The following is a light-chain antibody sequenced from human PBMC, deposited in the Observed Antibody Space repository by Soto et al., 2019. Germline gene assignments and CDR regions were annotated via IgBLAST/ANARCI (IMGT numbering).Light chain of an antibody. CDR3: QQSYSTPRT. Sequence: DIQMTQSPSSVSASVGDRITITCRASQSISSYLNWYQQKPGKAPKLLIYAAYSLQSGVPSRFSGSPSGTDFTLTISSLQPEDFATYYCQQSYSTPRTFGQGTKVDIK. CDR1: QSISSY. CDR2: AAY. J-gene: IGKJ1*01. V-gene: IGKV1-39*01.